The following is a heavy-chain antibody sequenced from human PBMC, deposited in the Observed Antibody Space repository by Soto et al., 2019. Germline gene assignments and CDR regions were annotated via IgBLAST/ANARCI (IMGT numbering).Heavy chain of an antibody. CDR2: ISYDGSNK. Sequence: GGSLRLSCAASGFTFSSYAMHWVRQAPGKGLEWVAVISYDGSNKYYADSVKGRFTISRDNSKNTLYLQMNSLRAEDTAVYYCARATAGYNWFDPWGQGTLVTVSS. J-gene: IGHJ5*02. V-gene: IGHV3-30-3*01. CDR1: GFTFSSYA. CDR3: ARATAGYNWFDP. D-gene: IGHD6-13*01.